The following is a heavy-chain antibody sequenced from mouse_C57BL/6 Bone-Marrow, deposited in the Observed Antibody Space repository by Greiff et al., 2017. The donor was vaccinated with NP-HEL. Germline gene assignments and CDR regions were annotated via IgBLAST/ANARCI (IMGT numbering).Heavy chain of an antibody. J-gene: IGHJ3*01. D-gene: IGHD2-10*01. V-gene: IGHV5-15*01. CDR3: ARHAYYGNYGFAY. Sequence: EVKLQESGGGLVQPGGSLKLSCAASGFTFSDYGMAWVRQAPRKGPEWVAFISNLAYSIYYADTVTGRFTISRENAKNTLYLEMSSLRSEDTAMYYCARHAYYGNYGFAYWGQGTLVTVSA. CDR1: GFTFSDYG. CDR2: ISNLAYSI.